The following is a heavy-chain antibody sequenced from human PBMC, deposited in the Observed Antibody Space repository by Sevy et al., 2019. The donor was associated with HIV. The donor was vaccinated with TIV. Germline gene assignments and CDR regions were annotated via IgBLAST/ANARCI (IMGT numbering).Heavy chain of an antibody. J-gene: IGHJ6*03. CDR3: ARHSVASIAARFYYYYYYMDV. CDR1: GGSISSSSYY. V-gene: IGHV4-39*01. Sequence: SETLSLTCTVSGGSISSSSYYWGWIRQPTGKGLEWIGSIYYSGSTYYNPSLKRRVTISVDTAKNQLSLKLSVVTAADTAVYYCARHSVASIAARFYYYYYYMDVWGKGTTVTVSS. D-gene: IGHD6-6*01. CDR2: IYYSGST.